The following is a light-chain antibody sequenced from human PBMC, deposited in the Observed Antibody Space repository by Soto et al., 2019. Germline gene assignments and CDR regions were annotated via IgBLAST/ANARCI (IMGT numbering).Light chain of an antibody. CDR2: GAS. CDR3: QEYGSSRT. J-gene: IGKJ1*01. CDR1: QSVSGTY. V-gene: IGKV3-20*01. Sequence: EIVLTQSPGTLSLSPGERATLSCRASQSVSGTYVAWYQQKPGQAPRLLMYGASSRATGISDRFSGSGSGTDFTLTISRLEPEDFAVYYCQEYGSSRTFGQGTKVEIK.